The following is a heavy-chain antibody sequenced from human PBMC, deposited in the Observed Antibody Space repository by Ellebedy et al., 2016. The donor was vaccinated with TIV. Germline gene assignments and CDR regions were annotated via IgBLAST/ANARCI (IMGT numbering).Heavy chain of an antibody. CDR2: ISAYNGNT. Sequence: ASVKVSCXASGYTFTSYGISWVRQAPGQGLEWMGWISAYNGNTNYAQKLQGRVTMTTDTSTSTAYMELRSLRSDDTAVYYCATDILTGSNFDYWGQGTLVTVSS. V-gene: IGHV1-18*01. CDR3: ATDILTGSNFDY. D-gene: IGHD3-9*01. J-gene: IGHJ4*02. CDR1: GYTFTSYG.